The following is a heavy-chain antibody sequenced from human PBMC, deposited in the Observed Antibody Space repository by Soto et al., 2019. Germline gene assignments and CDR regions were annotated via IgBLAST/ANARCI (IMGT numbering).Heavy chain of an antibody. Sequence: EVQLVESGGGLVQPGGSLRLSCAASGFTVSSNYMTWVRQAPGKGLEWVSLIYSAGSTYYADSVKGRFTISRDNSKNPLYLQMNRLRAEDTAVYYCAGTSSLDYWGQGTLVTVSS. CDR3: AGTSSLDY. V-gene: IGHV3-66*01. D-gene: IGHD3-10*01. CDR2: IYSAGST. CDR1: GFTVSSNY. J-gene: IGHJ4*02.